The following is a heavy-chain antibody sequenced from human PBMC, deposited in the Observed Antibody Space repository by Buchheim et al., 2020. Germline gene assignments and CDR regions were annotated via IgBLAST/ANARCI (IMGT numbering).Heavy chain of an antibody. CDR2: IYYSGST. Sequence: QLQLQESGPGLVKPSETLSLTCTVSGGSISSSNYYWGWIRQPPGKGLEWIGSIYYSGSTYYNPSLKSRVTISVDTSKNQFSLKLSSVTAADTAVYYCARANFIDYGDQYYFDYWGQGTL. V-gene: IGHV4-39*01. CDR3: ARANFIDYGDQYYFDY. J-gene: IGHJ4*02. D-gene: IGHD4-17*01. CDR1: GGSISSSNYY.